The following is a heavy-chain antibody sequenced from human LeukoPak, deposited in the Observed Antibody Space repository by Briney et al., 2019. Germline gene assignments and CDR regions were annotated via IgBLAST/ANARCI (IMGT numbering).Heavy chain of an antibody. CDR1: GFTFSSYT. J-gene: IGHJ4*02. D-gene: IGHD6-19*01. CDR3: AKATSVAGTIDY. CDR2: ISGSSSFI. V-gene: IGHV3-21*04. Sequence: GGSLRLSCAASGFTFSSYTMNWVRQSPGKGLEWVSSISGSSSFIYYADSVKGRFTISRDNSKNTLYLQMNSLRAEDTAVYYCAKATSVAGTIDYWGQGTLVAVSS.